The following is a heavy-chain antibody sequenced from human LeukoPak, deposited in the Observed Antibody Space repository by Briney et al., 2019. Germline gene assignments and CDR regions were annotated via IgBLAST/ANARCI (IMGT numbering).Heavy chain of an antibody. CDR1: GRSFSGYY. CDR2: INHSGST. V-gene: IGHV4-34*01. J-gene: IGHJ5*02. Sequence: PSEPLSLTCAVYGRSFSGYYWSWIRQPPGKGLEWIGEINHSGSTNYNPSLKSRVTISVDTSKNQFSLKLSSVTAADTAVYYCARGLGPRSRFDPWGQGTLVTVSS. CDR3: ARGLGPRSRFDP. D-gene: IGHD3-10*01.